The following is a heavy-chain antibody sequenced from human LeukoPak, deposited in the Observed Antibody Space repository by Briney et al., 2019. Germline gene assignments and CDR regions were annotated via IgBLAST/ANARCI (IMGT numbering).Heavy chain of an antibody. CDR3: AKDLSYDYGDYGGGFFYYYYGMDV. J-gene: IGHJ6*04. CDR1: GFTFSSYG. CDR2: ISYDGSNK. D-gene: IGHD4-17*01. V-gene: IGHV3-30*18. Sequence: GGSLSLSCAASGFTFSSYGMHWVRQAPGKGLGGVAVISYDGSNKYYADSVKGRFTISRDNSKNTLYLQMNSLRAEDTAVFYCAKDLSYDYGDYGGGFFYYYYGMDVWGKGTTVTVSS.